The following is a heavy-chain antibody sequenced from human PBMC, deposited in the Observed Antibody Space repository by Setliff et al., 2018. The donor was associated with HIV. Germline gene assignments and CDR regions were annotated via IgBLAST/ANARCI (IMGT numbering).Heavy chain of an antibody. CDR1: GFTFDDYT. CDR2: ISWNGGSK. Sequence: HPGGSLRLSCAASGFTFDDYTMHWVRQAPGKGLEWISLISWNGGSKDYAESVKGRSTISRDNSKNSLYLQMNSLGAEDTAVYYCAKDNLYSSGIYQFDYWGQGTMVTVS. D-gene: IGHD3-10*01. J-gene: IGHJ4*02. V-gene: IGHV3-43D*04. CDR3: AKDNLYSSGIYQFDY.